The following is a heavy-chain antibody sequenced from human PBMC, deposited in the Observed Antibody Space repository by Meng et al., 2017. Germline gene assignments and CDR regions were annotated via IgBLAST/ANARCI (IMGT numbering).Heavy chain of an antibody. Sequence: VQVVESGAEVKEAGASVKVSCKAPGYTFTSYCISWVRQAPGQGLEWMGRINPSSGGTNYAQKFQGRVTMTSDTSISTAYMELSRLRSDDTAVYYCASITMRVGHEPPPSTFDLWGRGTLVTVSS. V-gene: IGHV1-2*06. D-gene: IGHD3-22*01. CDR2: INPSSGGT. CDR1: GYTFTSYC. CDR3: ASITMRVGHEPPPSTFDL. J-gene: IGHJ2*01.